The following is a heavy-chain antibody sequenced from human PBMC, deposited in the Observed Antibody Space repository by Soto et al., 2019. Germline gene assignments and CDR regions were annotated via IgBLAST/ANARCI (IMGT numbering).Heavy chain of an antibody. CDR1: GVSQSAGGRG. Sequence: CSCSGVSQSAGGRGGGWIRQPPGKALEWLALIYWNDDKRYSPSLKARLTITKDTSKNQVVLTMPNMDPVDTATYYCPHSPSGWHPFHYWGQGTLVT. V-gene: IGHV2-5*01. CDR2: IYWNDDK. CDR3: PHSPSGWHPFHY. J-gene: IGHJ4*02. D-gene: IGHD6-19*01.